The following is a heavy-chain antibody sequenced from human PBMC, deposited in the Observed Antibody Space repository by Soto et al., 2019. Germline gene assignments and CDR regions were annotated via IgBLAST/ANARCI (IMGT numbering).Heavy chain of an antibody. V-gene: IGHV5-51*01. CDR1: GYSFTSYW. Sequence: GESLKISCKGSGYSFTSYWSGWVRQMPGKGLEWMGIIYPGDSDTRYSPSFQGQVTISADKSISTAYLQWSSLKASDTAMYYCARSGYYDILTGYYYYYYMDVWGKGTTVTVSS. CDR2: IYPGDSDT. CDR3: ARSGYYDILTGYYYYYYMDV. D-gene: IGHD3-9*01. J-gene: IGHJ6*03.